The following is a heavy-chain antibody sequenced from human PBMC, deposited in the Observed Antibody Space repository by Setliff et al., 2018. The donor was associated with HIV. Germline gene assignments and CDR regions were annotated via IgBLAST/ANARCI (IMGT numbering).Heavy chain of an antibody. CDR1: GASISSYY. D-gene: IGHD4-4*01. J-gene: IGHJ5*02. CDR3: ARDLTSNSNCFEP. Sequence: PSETLSLTCTVSGASISSYYWGWIRQPPGKGLEWIGSLYNSGSTNYSPSLKSRVTMSVDTSKNQFSLKLTSVTAADTAIYYCARDLTSNSNCFEPWGQGTQVTVSS. V-gene: IGHV4-39*07. CDR2: LYNSGST.